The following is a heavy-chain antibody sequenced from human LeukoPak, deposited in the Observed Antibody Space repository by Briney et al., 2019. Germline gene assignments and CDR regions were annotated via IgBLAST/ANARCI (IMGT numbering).Heavy chain of an antibody. CDR2: IFHSGSP. D-gene: IGHD3-16*01. V-gene: IGHV4-59*08. CDR1: DGSITRYH. J-gene: IGHJ5*01. Sequence: SETLSLTCNVTDGSITRYHWSWIRQPPGKGLQWLGYIFHSGSPHYNPSLKSRLTLSLDTSRSQISLKLDSVTAADTAVYFCARHSQSYGPYNWFDPWGQGALVTVSS. CDR3: ARHSQSYGPYNWFDP.